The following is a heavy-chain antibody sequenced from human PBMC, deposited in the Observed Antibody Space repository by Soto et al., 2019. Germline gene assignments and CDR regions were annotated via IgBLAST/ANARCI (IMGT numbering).Heavy chain of an antibody. V-gene: IGHV3-23*01. CDR3: AKARTVKGGTYFPFDY. D-gene: IGHD1-26*01. J-gene: IGHJ4*02. CDR1: GFTFSSYG. Sequence: EVQLLESGGGFVQPGGSLRLSCAASGFTFSSYGMSWVRQAPGKGLEWVSSINNSGSRTYHADSVKGRFTTSRDTSKNTLYLQMTSLRAEDTAVYYCAKARTVKGGTYFPFDYWGQGTLVTVSS. CDR2: INNSGSRT.